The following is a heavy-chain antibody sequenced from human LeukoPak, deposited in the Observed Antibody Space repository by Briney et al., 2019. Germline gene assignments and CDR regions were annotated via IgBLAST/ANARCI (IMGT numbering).Heavy chain of an antibody. Sequence: GGSLRLSCAASGFTFSTYAMSWVCQAPGKGLEWVPAISGGGGNTYYADSVKGRFTISRDNSKNTLYLQMNSLRAEDTAVYYCVGPVRGLGYYYMDVWGKGTTVTVSS. V-gene: IGHV3-23*01. CDR2: ISGGGGNT. CDR1: GFTFSTYA. D-gene: IGHD3-16*01. J-gene: IGHJ6*03. CDR3: VGPVRGLGYYYMDV.